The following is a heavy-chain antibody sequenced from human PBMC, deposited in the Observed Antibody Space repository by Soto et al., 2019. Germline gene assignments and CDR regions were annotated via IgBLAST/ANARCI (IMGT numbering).Heavy chain of an antibody. CDR3: ARGPGYSNYVYYYYYGMDV. CDR1: GGSISSGGYY. Sequence: PSETLSLTCTVSGGSISSGGYYWIWIRHHPGKGLEWIGYIYYSGSTYYNPSLKSRVTISVDTSKNQFSLKLSSVTAADTAVYYCARGPGYSNYVYYYYYGMDVWGQGTTVTVSS. V-gene: IGHV4-31*03. D-gene: IGHD4-4*01. J-gene: IGHJ6*02. CDR2: IYYSGST.